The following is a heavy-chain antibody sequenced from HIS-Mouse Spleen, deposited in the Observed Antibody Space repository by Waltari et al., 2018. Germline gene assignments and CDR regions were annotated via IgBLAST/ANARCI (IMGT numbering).Heavy chain of an antibody. V-gene: IGHV1-2*02. CDR3: AREGRTTVTTLWFDP. CDR1: GYTFTGYY. D-gene: IGHD4-4*01. J-gene: IGHJ5*02. Sequence: QVQLVQSGAEVKKPGASVTVSCKASGYTFTGYYMHWVRQATGQGLEWMGWINPNSGGTNYAQKFQGRVTMTRDTSISTAYMELSRLRSDDTAVYYCAREGRTTVTTLWFDPWGQGTLVTVSS. CDR2: INPNSGGT.